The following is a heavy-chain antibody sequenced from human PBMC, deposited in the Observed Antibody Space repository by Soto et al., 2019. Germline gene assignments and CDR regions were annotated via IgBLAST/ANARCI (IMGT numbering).Heavy chain of an antibody. J-gene: IGHJ3*02. D-gene: IGHD3-3*01. CDR3: ARGGGVGVAGSAAFDM. CDR2: INPATGAA. V-gene: IGHV1-2*02. CDR1: GYPVTAYY. Sequence: QLHLVQSGAVVKKPGASVTVSCSASGYPVTAYYMHWVRQAPGRGLEWMGGINPATGAAKYTQTFRGRVTKTRDTSTSTGFMELSGLTSGDTAVFYCARGGGVGVAGSAAFDMWGQGTLVTVSS.